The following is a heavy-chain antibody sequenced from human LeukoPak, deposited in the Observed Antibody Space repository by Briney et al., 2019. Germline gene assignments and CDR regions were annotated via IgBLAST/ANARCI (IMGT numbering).Heavy chain of an antibody. CDR2: MNPNSGNT. CDR1: GYTFTSYD. J-gene: IGHJ4*02. Sequence: ASVKVSCKASGYTFTSYDINWVRQATGQGLEWMGWMNPNSGNTGYAQKFQGRVTITRNTSISTAYMELSSLRSEDTAVYYCARGLGVSGTGEFDYWGQGTLVTVSS. V-gene: IGHV1-8*03. CDR3: ARGLGVSGTGEFDY. D-gene: IGHD6-13*01.